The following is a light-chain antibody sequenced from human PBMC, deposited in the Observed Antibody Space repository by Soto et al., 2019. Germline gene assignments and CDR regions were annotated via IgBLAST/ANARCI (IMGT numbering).Light chain of an antibody. CDR3: QVSAISPPKYT. CDR1: QTISSSD. V-gene: IGKV3-20*01. Sequence: EIVLTQSPGTLSLSPGERATLSCRASQTISSSDLAWYQQKPGQAPRLLIFGASSRAPDIPDRFSGSGSGTDFTLTISRLDPEDFAVYYCQVSAISPPKYTFGQRTKLEI. J-gene: IGKJ2*01. CDR2: GAS.